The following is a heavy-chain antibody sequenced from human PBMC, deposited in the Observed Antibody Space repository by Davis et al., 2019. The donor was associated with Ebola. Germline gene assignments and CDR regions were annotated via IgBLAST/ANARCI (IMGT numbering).Heavy chain of an antibody. J-gene: IGHJ4*02. D-gene: IGHD4-17*01. V-gene: IGHV3-21*01. CDR1: GFTFSSYS. Sequence: PGGSLRLSCAASGFTFSSYSMNWVRQAPGKGLEWVSSISSSSSYIYYADSVKGRFTISRDNSKNTLYLQMNSLRAEDTAVYYCARSPRDYGDYWGLDYWGQGTLVTVSS. CDR2: ISSSSSYI. CDR3: ARSPRDYGDYWGLDY.